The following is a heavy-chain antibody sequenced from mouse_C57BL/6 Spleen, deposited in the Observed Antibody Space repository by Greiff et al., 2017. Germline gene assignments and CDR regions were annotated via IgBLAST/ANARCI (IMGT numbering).Heavy chain of an antibody. D-gene: IGHD1-1*01. CDR2: IYPGDGDT. J-gene: IGHJ1*03. Sequence: QVQLKQSGAELVKPGASVKISCKASGYAFSSYWMNWVKQRPGKGLEWIGQIYPGDGDTNYNGKFKGKATLTADKSSSTAYMQLSSLTSEDSAVYFCARSYYGSYWYFDVWGTGTTVTVSS. CDR1: GYAFSSYW. V-gene: IGHV1-80*01. CDR3: ARSYYGSYWYFDV.